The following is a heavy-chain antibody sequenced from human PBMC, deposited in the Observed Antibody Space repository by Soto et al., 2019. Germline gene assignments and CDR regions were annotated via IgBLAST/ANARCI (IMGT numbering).Heavy chain of an antibody. Sequence: QVQLVQSGAEVKKAGSSVKVSCKASGGTLSTNAISWVRQAPGQGLEWMGAIIPMFGSPKYAQKFLGRVTITADNPTSTIYMEMISLTSADTAVYYCARGGFVAGLYNAMDASGQGTTVAVSS. V-gene: IGHV1-69*06. CDR3: ARGGFVAGLYNAMDA. D-gene: IGHD6-19*01. CDR2: IIPMFGSP. CDR1: GGTLSTNA. J-gene: IGHJ6*02.